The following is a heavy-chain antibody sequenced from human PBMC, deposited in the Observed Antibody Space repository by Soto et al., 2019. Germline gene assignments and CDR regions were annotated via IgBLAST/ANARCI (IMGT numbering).Heavy chain of an antibody. Sequence: PGGSLRLSCAASGFTVSSNYMSWVRQAPGKGLEWASVIYSGGSTYFADSVKDRFSISRDNSKNTLHLQMNSLRAEDTAVYYCAREGRPWGQGTLVTVSS. J-gene: IGHJ5*02. D-gene: IGHD2-15*01. CDR1: GFTVSSNY. CDR3: AREGRP. CDR2: IYSGGST. V-gene: IGHV3-66*01.